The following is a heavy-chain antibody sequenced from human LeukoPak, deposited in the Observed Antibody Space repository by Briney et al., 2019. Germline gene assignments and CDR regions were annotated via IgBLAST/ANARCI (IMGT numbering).Heavy chain of an antibody. CDR3: ERWADY. J-gene: IGHJ4*02. Sequence: SETLSLTCTVSGGSISSYSWSWIRQPPGKGLEWIGCIYYSGSTNYNPSLKSRITISVDTSNSQFSLQLTSVTAADTAVYYCERWADYWGQGTLVTVSS. CDR1: GGSISSYS. CDR2: IYYSGST. V-gene: IGHV4-59*12.